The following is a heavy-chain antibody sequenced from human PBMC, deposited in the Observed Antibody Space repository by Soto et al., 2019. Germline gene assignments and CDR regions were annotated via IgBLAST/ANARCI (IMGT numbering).Heavy chain of an antibody. V-gene: IGHV3-21*01. CDR1: GFTFSSCT. D-gene: IGHD2-15*01. Sequence: EVHLVESGGGLVKPGGSLRLSCAVSGFTFSSCTMNWVRQAPGKGLEWVSSISPSTSHIYYADSVKGRFTISRDNAENSLFLQMNSLRAEDTAVYYCSGCSGGACHQNYGMDVWGQGTTVTVSS. CDR3: SGCSGGACHQNYGMDV. CDR2: ISPSTSHI. J-gene: IGHJ6*02.